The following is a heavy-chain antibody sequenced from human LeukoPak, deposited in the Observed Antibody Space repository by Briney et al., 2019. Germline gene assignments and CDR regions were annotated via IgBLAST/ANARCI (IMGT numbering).Heavy chain of an antibody. V-gene: IGHV1-2*02. CDR3: ARSVVVPTAVDY. CDR2: INPNSGGT. D-gene: IGHD2-2*01. Sequence: ASVKVSCKASGYTFTGYYMHWVRQAPGQGLEWMGWINPNSGGTNYAQKFRGRVTMTRDTSISTAYMELSRLRSDDTAVYYCARSVVVPTAVDYWGQGTLVTVSS. J-gene: IGHJ4*02. CDR1: GYTFTGYY.